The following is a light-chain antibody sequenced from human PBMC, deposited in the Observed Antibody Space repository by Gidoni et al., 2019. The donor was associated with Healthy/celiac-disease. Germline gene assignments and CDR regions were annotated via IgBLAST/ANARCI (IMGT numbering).Light chain of an antibody. Sequence: DIQMTQSPSSLSASVGDRVTITCRASQSISSYLNWYQQKPGNAPKLLIYAASSLQSGVPSTFSGSGSGTDFTLTISSLQPEDFATYYCQQSYSTPLFTFGPXTKVDIK. CDR1: QSISSY. CDR2: AAS. J-gene: IGKJ3*01. CDR3: QQSYSTPLFT. V-gene: IGKV1-39*01.